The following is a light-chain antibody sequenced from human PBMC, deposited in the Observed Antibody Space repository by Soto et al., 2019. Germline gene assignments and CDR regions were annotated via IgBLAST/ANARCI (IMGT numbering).Light chain of an antibody. V-gene: IGKV2-24*01. CDR1: QSLVHSNWDTY. CDR3: MQASHFPRT. Sequence: DFVLTQTPLSSPVTLGQPASISCRCSQSLVHSNWDTYLNWLHQRPGQPPRLLIYKISHRFAGVPDRFSGSGSGTDFILRISRVEAEDVGVYYCMQASHFPRTFGQGTKLEIK. CDR2: KIS. J-gene: IGKJ2*01.